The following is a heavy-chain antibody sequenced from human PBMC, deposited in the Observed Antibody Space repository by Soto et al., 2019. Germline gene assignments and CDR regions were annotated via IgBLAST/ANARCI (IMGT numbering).Heavy chain of an antibody. Sequence: GGSLRLSCAASGFTFSGSAMHWVRQASGKGLEWVGRIRSKANSYATAYAASVKGRFTISRDDSKNTAYLQMNSLKTEDTAVYYCTRHPPPPVKLYYDSSGRDDAFDIWGQGTMVT. CDR3: TRHPPPPVKLYYDSSGRDDAFDI. D-gene: IGHD3-22*01. CDR1: GFTFSGSA. CDR2: IRSKANSYAT. V-gene: IGHV3-73*01. J-gene: IGHJ3*02.